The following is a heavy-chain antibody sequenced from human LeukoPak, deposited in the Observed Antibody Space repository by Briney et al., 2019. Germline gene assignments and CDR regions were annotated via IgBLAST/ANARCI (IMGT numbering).Heavy chain of an antibody. CDR2: IRYDGSNK. Sequence: GGSLRLSCAASGFTFSSYAMSWVRQAPGKGLEWVAFIRYDGSNKYYADSVKGRFTISRDNAKNSLYLQMNSLRAEDTAVYYCARARSDAFDIWGQGTMVTVSS. V-gene: IGHV3-30*02. CDR1: GFTFSSYA. CDR3: ARARSDAFDI. J-gene: IGHJ3*02. D-gene: IGHD3-3*01.